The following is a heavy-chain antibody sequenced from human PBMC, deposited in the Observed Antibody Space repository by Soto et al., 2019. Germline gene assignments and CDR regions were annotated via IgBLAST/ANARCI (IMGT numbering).Heavy chain of an antibody. Sequence: ASVKVSCKASGGTFSSYSISWVRQAPGQGLECMGGIIPIFGTANYAQKFQGRVTITADESTSTAYMELSSLRSEDTAVYYCARLVKLWTTVATPDYYYYGMDVWGQGTTVTVSS. V-gene: IGHV1-69*13. CDR1: GGTFSSYS. J-gene: IGHJ6*02. D-gene: IGHD4-17*01. CDR3: ARLVKLWTTVATPDYYYYGMDV. CDR2: IIPIFGTA.